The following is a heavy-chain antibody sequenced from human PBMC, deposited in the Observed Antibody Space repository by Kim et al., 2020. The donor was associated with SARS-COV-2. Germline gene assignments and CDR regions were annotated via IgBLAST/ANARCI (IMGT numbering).Heavy chain of an antibody. CDR1: GFTSSSYG. Sequence: GGSLRLSCAASGFTSSSYGMHWVRQAPGKGLEWVALISYDSINKDYADSVKGRFTISRDNSKNTVHLQMDSLRAEDTALYYCGKDRGGYSYGHSNYYYGMDVWGQGTTVTVSS. J-gene: IGHJ6*02. V-gene: IGHV3-30*18. D-gene: IGHD5-18*01. CDR2: ISYDSINK. CDR3: GKDRGGYSYGHSNYYYGMDV.